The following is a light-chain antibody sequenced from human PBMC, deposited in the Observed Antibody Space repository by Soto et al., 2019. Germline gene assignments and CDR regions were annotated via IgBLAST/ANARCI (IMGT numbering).Light chain of an antibody. CDR1: SSNIGTNT. CDR3: AAWDDSLIGPV. Sequence: QSVLTQPAAASGTPGQKVTISCSGSSSNIGTNTVNWYQQVPGTAPKLVMFSNNQRPSGVPDRFSGSKSATSASLAISGLQSEDEAVYYCAAWDDSLIGPVFGGGTKVTVL. V-gene: IGLV1-44*01. J-gene: IGLJ3*02. CDR2: SNN.